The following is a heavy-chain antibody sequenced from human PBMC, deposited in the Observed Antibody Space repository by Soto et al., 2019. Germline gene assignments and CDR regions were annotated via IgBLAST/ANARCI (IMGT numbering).Heavy chain of an antibody. D-gene: IGHD3-3*01. CDR3: ATESYPTKSYELGPYYYYYGMDV. J-gene: IGHJ6*02. CDR2: FDPEDGET. CDR1: GYTLTELS. Sequence: ASVKVSCKVSGYTLTELSMHWVRQAPGKGLEWMGGFDPEDGETIYAQKFQGRVTMTEDTSTDTAYMELSSLRSEDTAVYYCATESYPTKSYELGPYYYYYGMDVWGQGTTVTSP. V-gene: IGHV1-24*01.